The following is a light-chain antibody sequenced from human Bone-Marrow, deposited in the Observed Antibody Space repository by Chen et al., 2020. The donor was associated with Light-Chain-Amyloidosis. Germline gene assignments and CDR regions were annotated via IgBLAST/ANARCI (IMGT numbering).Light chain of an antibody. CDR1: SSDVGGDNH. J-gene: IGLJ1*01. V-gene: IGLV2-14*01. CDR2: EVT. Sequence: QSALTQPASVSGSPGQSLTISCTGTSSDVGGDNHVSWYQQHPDKAPKLMIYEVTNRPSWVPDRFSGSKSDNTASLTSSGLQTEDEADYFCSSYTSTNTLVFGSGTRVTVL. CDR3: SSYTSTNTLV.